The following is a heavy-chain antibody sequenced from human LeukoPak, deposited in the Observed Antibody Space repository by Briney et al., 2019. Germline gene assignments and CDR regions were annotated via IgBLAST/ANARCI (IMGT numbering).Heavy chain of an antibody. J-gene: IGHJ6*03. Sequence: SVKVSCKASGGTFSSYAISWVRQAPGQGLEWMGGIIPIFGTANYAQKFQGRVTITTDESTSTAYMELSSLRSEDTAVYYCARSPGYCSSISCWSRYYYYYMDVWGKGTTVTVSS. D-gene: IGHD2-2*01. CDR1: GGTFSSYA. CDR3: ARSPGYCSSISCWSRYYYYYMDV. V-gene: IGHV1-69*05. CDR2: IIPIFGTA.